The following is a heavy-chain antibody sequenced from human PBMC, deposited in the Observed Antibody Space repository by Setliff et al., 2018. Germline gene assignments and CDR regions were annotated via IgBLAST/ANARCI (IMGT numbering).Heavy chain of an antibody. Sequence: APVKVSCKASGYTFTNYGISWVRQAPGQGLEWMGWISAYNDNTNYAQKVQGRVTMTADTSASTAYMELSSLRSEDTAVYYCARGRSTYFIDVWGKGTTVTVSS. CDR2: ISAYNDNT. CDR1: GYTFTNYG. J-gene: IGHJ6*03. V-gene: IGHV1-18*01. CDR3: ARGRSTYFIDV.